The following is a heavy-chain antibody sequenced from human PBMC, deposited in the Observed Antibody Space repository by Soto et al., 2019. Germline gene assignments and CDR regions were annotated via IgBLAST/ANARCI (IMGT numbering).Heavy chain of an antibody. CDR1: GFTFSSYW. CDR3: ARYGSASYSY. V-gene: IGHV3-74*01. CDR2: INTDGSTT. Sequence: EVQLVESGGGLVQPGGSLRLSCAASGFTFSSYWMHRVRQAPGKGLVWVSRINTDGSTTNYADSVKGRFTVSRDNAKNTLYLQMHSLIAEDTAVYYCARYGSASYSYWGQGTLVTVSS. J-gene: IGHJ4*02. D-gene: IGHD3-10*01.